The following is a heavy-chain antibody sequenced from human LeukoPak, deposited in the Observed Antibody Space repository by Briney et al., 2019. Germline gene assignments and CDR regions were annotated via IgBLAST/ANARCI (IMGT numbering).Heavy chain of an antibody. CDR3: ATDITPTDAFDT. CDR2: IIPIFGTA. Sequence: SVKVSCKASGGTFSSYAISWVRQAPGQGLEWMGGIIPIFGTANYAQKFQGRVTITTDESTSTAYMGLSRLRSDDTAVYYCATDITPTDAFDTWGQGTMVTVSS. V-gene: IGHV1-69*05. J-gene: IGHJ3*02. CDR1: GGTFSSYA. D-gene: IGHD1-14*01.